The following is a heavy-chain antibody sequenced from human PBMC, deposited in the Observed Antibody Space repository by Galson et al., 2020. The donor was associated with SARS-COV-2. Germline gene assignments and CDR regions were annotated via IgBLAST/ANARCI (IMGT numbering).Heavy chain of an antibody. CDR1: GFTFSSYA. CDR2: ISGSGGST. Sequence: GESLKISCAASGFTFSSYAMSWVRQAPGKGLEWVSAISGSGGSTYYADSVKGRFTISRDNSKNTLYLQMNSLRAEDTAVYYCAKGGGQWLVAPYNWFDPWGQGTLVTVSS. CDR3: AKGGGQWLVAPYNWFDP. V-gene: IGHV3-23*01. J-gene: IGHJ5*02. D-gene: IGHD6-19*01.